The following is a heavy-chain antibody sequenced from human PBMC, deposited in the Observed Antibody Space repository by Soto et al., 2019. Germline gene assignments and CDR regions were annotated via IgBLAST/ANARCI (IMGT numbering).Heavy chain of an antibody. V-gene: IGHV1-18*01. J-gene: IGHJ6*03. CDR1: GYTFTSYG. CDR3: ARDAQSIFGVVIMGYYYMDV. CDR2: ISAYNGNT. D-gene: IGHD3-3*02. Sequence: ASVKVSCKASGYTFTSYGISWVRQAPGQGLEWMGWISAYNGNTNYAPKLQGRVTMTTDTSTSTAYMELRSLRSDDTAVYYCARDAQSIFGVVIMGYYYMDVWGKGTTVTVSS.